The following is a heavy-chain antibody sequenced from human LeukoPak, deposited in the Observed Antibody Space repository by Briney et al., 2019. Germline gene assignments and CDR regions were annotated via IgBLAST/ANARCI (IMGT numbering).Heavy chain of an antibody. CDR3: AKESLLLRGPLLIYYFDF. V-gene: IGHV3-23*01. CDR1: GITFSSYA. Sequence: GGSLRLSCAASGITFSSYAMSWVRQAPGKGLHWVSSINSSGGRTYYADSVEGRFTISRDNSKNTLYLQMNSLRAEDTAIYYCAKESLLLRGPLLIYYFDFWGQGTLVTVSS. J-gene: IGHJ4*02. CDR2: INSSGGRT. D-gene: IGHD3-10*01.